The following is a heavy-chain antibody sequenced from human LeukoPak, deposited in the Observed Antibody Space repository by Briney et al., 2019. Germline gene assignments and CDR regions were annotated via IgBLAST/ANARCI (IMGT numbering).Heavy chain of an antibody. CDR3: AGSSGPAGWFDP. D-gene: IGHD3-22*01. V-gene: IGHV4-30-4*08. J-gene: IGHJ5*02. CDR2: IYYSGST. Sequence: PSETLSLTCTVSGGSISSYYWSWIRQPPGKGLEWIGYIYYSGSTYYNPSLKSRVTISVDTSKNQFSLKLSSVTAADTAVYYCAGSSGPAGWFDPWGQGTLVTVSS. CDR1: GGSISSYY.